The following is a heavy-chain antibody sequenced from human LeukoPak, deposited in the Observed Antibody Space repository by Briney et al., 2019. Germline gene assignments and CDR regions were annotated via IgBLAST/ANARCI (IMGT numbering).Heavy chain of an antibody. J-gene: IGHJ6*03. Sequence: PSETLSLTCAVSGYSISSGYYWGWIRQPPGKGLEWIGSIYHSGSTYYNPSLKSRVTISVDTSKNQFSLKLSSVTAADTAVYYCARHLTPCSSSRYYYYYMDVWGKGTTVTVSS. V-gene: IGHV4-38-2*01. CDR2: IYHSGST. D-gene: IGHD6-6*01. CDR3: ARHLTPCSSSRYYYYYMDV. CDR1: GYSISSGYY.